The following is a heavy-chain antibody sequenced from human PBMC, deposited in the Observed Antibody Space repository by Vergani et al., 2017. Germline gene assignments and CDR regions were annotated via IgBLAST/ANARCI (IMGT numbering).Heavy chain of an antibody. J-gene: IGHJ3*02. V-gene: IGHV4-39*07. D-gene: IGHD3-22*01. CDR3: ATSKLGYYDSSAFDI. Sequence: QVQLQESGPGLVKPSETLSLTCTVSGGSISSSSYYWGWIRQPPGKGLEWIGSIYYSGSTNYNPSLKSRVTISVDTSKNQFSLKLSSVTAADTAVYYCATSKLGYYDSSAFDIWGQGTMVTVSS. CDR1: GGSISSSSYY. CDR2: IYYSGST.